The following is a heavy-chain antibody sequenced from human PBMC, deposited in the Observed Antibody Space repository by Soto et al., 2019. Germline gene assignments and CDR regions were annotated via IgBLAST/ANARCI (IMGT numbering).Heavy chain of an antibody. D-gene: IGHD2-2*01. CDR3: ARSPYADALDI. CDR1: GYSITNVNW. J-gene: IGHJ3*02. V-gene: IGHV4-28*01. Sequence: QVQLQESGPGLVKPSDTLSLTCAVSGYSITNVNWGPWIRHPPGKGLERIGYIFNSGTTHYNPSLKSRVTMSVDTSKNQFSLKVDSLTAEDTAVYYCARSPYADALDIWGQGTMVTVSS. CDR2: IFNSGTT.